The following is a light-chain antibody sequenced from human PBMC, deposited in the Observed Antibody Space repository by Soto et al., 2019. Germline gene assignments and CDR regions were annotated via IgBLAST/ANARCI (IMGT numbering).Light chain of an antibody. CDR1: SSNIGSNT. J-gene: IGLJ3*02. CDR2: SNN. Sequence: QAVLTQPPSASGTPGQRVTISCSGSSSNIGSNTVNWYQQLPGTAPKLLIYSNNQRPSGVPDRFSGSKSGTSASLAISGLQSEDEADYYCAAWDDSLLLFGGGTKVTVL. CDR3: AAWDDSLLL. V-gene: IGLV1-44*01.